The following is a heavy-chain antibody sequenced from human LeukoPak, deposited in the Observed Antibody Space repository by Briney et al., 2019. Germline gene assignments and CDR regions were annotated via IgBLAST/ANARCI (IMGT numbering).Heavy chain of an antibody. CDR3: ARGLWSHGSGSTKWGYMDV. Sequence: PSETLSLTCAVYGGSFSGYYWTWIRQPPGKGLEWIGEINHSRSTNYNPSLKSRVTISVDTSKNQFSLKLSSVTAADTAVYYCARGLWSHGSGSTKWGYMDVWGKGTTVTISS. V-gene: IGHV4-34*01. J-gene: IGHJ6*03. D-gene: IGHD3-10*01. CDR1: GGSFSGYY. CDR2: INHSRST.